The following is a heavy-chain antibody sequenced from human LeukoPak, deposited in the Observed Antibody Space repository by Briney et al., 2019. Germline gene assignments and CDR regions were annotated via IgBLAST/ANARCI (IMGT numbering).Heavy chain of an antibody. J-gene: IGHJ3*02. D-gene: IGHD3-22*01. CDR3: ARGSPSITMIVVVPGGAFDI. V-gene: IGHV1-69*13. CDR2: IIPIFGTA. CDR1: VGTFSSYA. Sequence: ASVKVSCKASVGTFSSYAISWVRQAPGQGLEWMGGIIPIFGTANYAQKFQGRVTITADESTSTAYMELSSLRSEDTAVYYCARGSPSITMIVVVPGGAFDIWGQGTMVTVSS.